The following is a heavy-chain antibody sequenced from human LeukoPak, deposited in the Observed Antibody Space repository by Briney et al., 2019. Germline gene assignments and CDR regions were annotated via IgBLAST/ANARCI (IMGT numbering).Heavy chain of an antibody. CDR3: ARDQSWGYDEIYMDV. CDR2: ISSTSSTI. Sequence: GGSLRLSCAASGFTFSNYTMNWVRQAPGKGLEWVSYISSTSSTINYADSVKGRFTISRDNSKNTLYLQMNSLRAEDTAVYYCARDQSWGYDEIYMDVWGKGTTVTVSS. D-gene: IGHD5-12*01. J-gene: IGHJ6*03. V-gene: IGHV3-48*01. CDR1: GFTFSNYT.